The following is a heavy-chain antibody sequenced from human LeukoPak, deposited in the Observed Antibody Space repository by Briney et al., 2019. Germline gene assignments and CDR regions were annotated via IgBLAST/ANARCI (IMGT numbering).Heavy chain of an antibody. CDR1: RGTFSSYA. V-gene: IGHV1-18*01. CDR3: ARDENYGIFFNVDY. D-gene: IGHD4-17*01. CDR2: ISGSTGDT. J-gene: IGHJ4*02. Sequence: ASVKVSCKASRGTFSSYAISWVRQAPGEGPEWMGWISGSTGDTNYAQKFQGRVTMTADTSTSTAYMELRSLRSDDTAVYYCARDENYGIFFNVDYWGQGTLVTVSS.